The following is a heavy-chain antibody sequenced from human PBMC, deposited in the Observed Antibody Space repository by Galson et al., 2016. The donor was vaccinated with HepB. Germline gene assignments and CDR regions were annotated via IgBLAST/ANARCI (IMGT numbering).Heavy chain of an antibody. CDR3: ARDYPGSSGNVGTFDI. D-gene: IGHD6-19*01. CDR1: GFTFSSYS. Sequence: SLRLSCAASGFTFSSYSMNWVRQAPGKGLEWVSSISSSSSYIYYADSVKGRFTISRDNSRNTLYVQMNNLRAEDTAVYYCARDYPGSSGNVGTFDIWGQGTMVAVSS. J-gene: IGHJ3*02. V-gene: IGHV3-21*04. CDR2: ISSSSSYI.